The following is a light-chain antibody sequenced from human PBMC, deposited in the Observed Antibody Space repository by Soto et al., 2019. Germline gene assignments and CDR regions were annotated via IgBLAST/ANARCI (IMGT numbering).Light chain of an antibody. CDR3: QQYNSYSWT. V-gene: IGKV1-13*02. CDR1: QDIGND. CDR2: DAS. Sequence: IQMTQSPSSLSASVRDRVTITCRASQDIGNDLGWYQQKPGKAPKVLIYDASSLESGVPSRFSGSGSGTDFILTISSLQPDDSATYYCQQYNSYSWTFGQGTKVDIK. J-gene: IGKJ1*01.